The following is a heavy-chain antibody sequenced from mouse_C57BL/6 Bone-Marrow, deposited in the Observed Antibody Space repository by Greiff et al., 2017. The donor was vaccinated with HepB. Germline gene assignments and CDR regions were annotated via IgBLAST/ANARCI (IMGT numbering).Heavy chain of an antibody. CDR1: GFNIKDDY. J-gene: IGHJ3*01. CDR2: IDPENGDT. V-gene: IGHV14-4*01. CDR3: TLLITTVVEGWFAY. Sequence: VQLKESGAELVRPGASVKLSCTASGFNIKDDYMHWVKQRPEQGLEWIGWIDPENGDTEYASKFQGKATITADTSSNTAYLQLSSLTSEDTAVYYCTLLITTVVEGWFAYWGQGTLVTVSA. D-gene: IGHD1-1*01.